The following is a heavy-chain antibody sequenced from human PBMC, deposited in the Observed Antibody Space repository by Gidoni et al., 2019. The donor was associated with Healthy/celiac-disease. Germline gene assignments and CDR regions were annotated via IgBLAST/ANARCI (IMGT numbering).Heavy chain of an antibody. D-gene: IGHD3-22*01. CDR1: GASFSGYY. CDR3: ARGPGYYDSSGYPEYFQH. J-gene: IGHJ1*01. CDR2: INHSGST. V-gene: IGHV4-34*01. Sequence: QLQQWGAGLLKPSETLSLTRAVYGASFSGYYWSWVPQPPGKGLEWIGEINHSGSTNYNPSLKSRVTISVDTSKSQFSLKLSSVTAADTAVYYCARGPGYYDSSGYPEYFQHWGQGTLVTVSS.